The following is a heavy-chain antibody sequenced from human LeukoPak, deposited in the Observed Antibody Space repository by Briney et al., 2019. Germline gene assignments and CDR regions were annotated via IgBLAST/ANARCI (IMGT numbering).Heavy chain of an antibody. CDR3: ARVHDILTGYYQGYLDY. Sequence: ASVKVSCKASGYTFTGYYMHWVRQAPGQGLEWMGWINPNSGGTNYAQKSQGRVTMTRDTSISTAYMELSRLRSDDTAVYYCARVHDILTGYYQGYLDYWGQGTLVTVSS. J-gene: IGHJ4*02. CDR1: GYTFTGYY. V-gene: IGHV1-2*02. D-gene: IGHD3-9*01. CDR2: INPNSGGT.